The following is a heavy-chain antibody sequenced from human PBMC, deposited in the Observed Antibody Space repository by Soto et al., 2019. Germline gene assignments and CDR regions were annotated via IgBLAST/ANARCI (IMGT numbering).Heavy chain of an antibody. CDR1: GFTFSSYA. D-gene: IGHD6-25*01. V-gene: IGHV3-23*01. J-gene: IGHJ6*02. Sequence: GGSLRLSCEASGFTFSSYAMSWVRQAPGKGLEWVSAISGSGGSTYYADSVKGRFTISRDNSKNTLYLQMNSLRAEDTAVYYCAKGTPRIAAVGYYYYGMDVWGQGTTVTAP. CDR3: AKGTPRIAAVGYYYYGMDV. CDR2: ISGSGGST.